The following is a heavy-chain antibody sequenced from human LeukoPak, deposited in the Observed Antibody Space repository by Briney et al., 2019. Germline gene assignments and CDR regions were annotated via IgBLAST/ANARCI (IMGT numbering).Heavy chain of an antibody. CDR3: ARMYSSSWFDAFDI. V-gene: IGHV1-8*01. CDR2: MNPNSGNT. D-gene: IGHD6-13*01. Sequence: ASVKVSCKASGYTFTGYDINWVRQATGQGLEWMGWMNPNSGNTGYAQKFQGRVTMTRNTSISTAYMELSSLRSEDTAVYYCARMYSSSWFDAFDIWGQGTMVTVSS. J-gene: IGHJ3*02. CDR1: GYTFTGYD.